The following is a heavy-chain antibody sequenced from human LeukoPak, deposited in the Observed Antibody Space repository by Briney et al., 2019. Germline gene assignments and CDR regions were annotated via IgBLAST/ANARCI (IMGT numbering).Heavy chain of an antibody. CDR3: ARDSGERGSGSYLIAY. D-gene: IGHD3-10*01. V-gene: IGHV1-69*06. J-gene: IGHJ4*02. CDR1: GGTFSSYD. CDR2: IMPMFGKT. Sequence: GASVKVSCKASGGTFSSYDISWVRQAPGQGLEWMGGIMPMFGKTNYAQKFQGRVTTTADKATSTAYMELSSLRSEDTAVYYCARDSGERGSGSYLIAYWGQGTLVTVSS.